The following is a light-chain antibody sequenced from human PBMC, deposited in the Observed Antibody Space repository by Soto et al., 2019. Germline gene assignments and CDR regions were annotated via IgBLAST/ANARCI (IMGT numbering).Light chain of an antibody. CDR2: KAS. CDR1: QSISSW. J-gene: IGKJ5*01. CDR3: QQYNSYPIT. Sequence: DIQMTQSPSTLSASVGDRVTITCRASQSISSWLAWYQQKPGKAPKRLIYKASSLESGVPSRFSGSGSGTEFTLTISSLQPDDFAAYYCQQYNSYPITFGQGTRLEIK. V-gene: IGKV1-5*03.